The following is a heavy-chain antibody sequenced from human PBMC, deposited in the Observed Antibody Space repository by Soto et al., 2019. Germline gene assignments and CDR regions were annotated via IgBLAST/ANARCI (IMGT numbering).Heavy chain of an antibody. CDR3: ARDLSTGSLDY. J-gene: IGHJ4*02. Sequence: QVQLVESGGGVVQPGRSLRLSCAASGFTFRSYGFHWVRQAPGKGLEGVAVLWSDGSNKAYADSVKGRFTISRDEARNTVYLKMNSLRVEDTAVYYCARDLSTGSLDYGGQGTLVTVSS. CDR2: LWSDGSNK. D-gene: IGHD3-9*01. V-gene: IGHV3-33*01. CDR1: GFTFRSYG.